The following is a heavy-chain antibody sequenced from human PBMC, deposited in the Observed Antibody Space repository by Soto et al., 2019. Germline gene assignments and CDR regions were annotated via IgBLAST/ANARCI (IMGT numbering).Heavy chain of an antibody. D-gene: IGHD4-17*01. CDR2: ISSSGSTI. Sequence: GSLRLSCAASGFTFSSYEMNWVRQAPGKGLEWVSYISSSGSTIYYADSVKGRFTISRDNAKNSLYLQMNSLRAEDTAVYYCASGPRFDYGDYHGYWGQGTLVTVSS. V-gene: IGHV3-48*03. CDR3: ASGPRFDYGDYHGY. J-gene: IGHJ4*02. CDR1: GFTFSSYE.